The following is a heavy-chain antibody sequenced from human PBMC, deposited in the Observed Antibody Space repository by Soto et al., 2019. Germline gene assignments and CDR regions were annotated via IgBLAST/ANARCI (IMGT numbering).Heavy chain of an antibody. Sequence: PGGSLRLSCAASGFTFSSYAMSWVRQAPGKGLEWVSAISGSGGSTYYADSVKGRFTISRDNSKNTLYLQMNSLRAEDTAVYYCAKNYYDFWSGHDAFDIWGQGTMVTVSS. J-gene: IGHJ3*02. D-gene: IGHD3-3*01. CDR3: AKNYYDFWSGHDAFDI. CDR2: ISGSGGST. V-gene: IGHV3-23*01. CDR1: GFTFSSYA.